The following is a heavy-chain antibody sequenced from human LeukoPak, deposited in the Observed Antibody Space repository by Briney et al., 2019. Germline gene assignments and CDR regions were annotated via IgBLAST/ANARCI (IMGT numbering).Heavy chain of an antibody. Sequence: GGSLRLSCAASGFTFSSYWMNWARQAPGKGLEWVASINHNGNVNYYVDSVKGRFTISRDNAKNSLYLQMSNLRAEGTAVYFCATGGGLDVWGQGATVTVSS. V-gene: IGHV3-7*03. CDR3: ATGGGLDV. J-gene: IGHJ6*02. D-gene: IGHD3-10*01. CDR2: INHNGNVN. CDR1: GFTFSSYW.